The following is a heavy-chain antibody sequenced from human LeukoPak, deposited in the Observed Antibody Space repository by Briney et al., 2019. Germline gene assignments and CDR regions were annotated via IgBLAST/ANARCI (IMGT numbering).Heavy chain of an antibody. CDR3: ARDGTYCSGGSCDYYGMDV. V-gene: IGHV3-33*01. D-gene: IGHD2-15*01. J-gene: IGHJ6*04. CDR1: GFTFSSYG. CDR2: IWYDGSNK. Sequence: GRSLRLSCAASGFTFSSYGMHWVRQAPGKGLEWVAVIWYDGSNKYYADSVKGRFTISRDNSKNTLYLQMNSLRAEDTAVYYCARDGTYCSGGSCDYYGMDVWGKGTTVTVSS.